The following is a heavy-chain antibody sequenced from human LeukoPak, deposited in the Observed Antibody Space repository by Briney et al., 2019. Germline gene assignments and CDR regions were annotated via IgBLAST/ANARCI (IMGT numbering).Heavy chain of an antibody. J-gene: IGHJ3*02. Sequence: PGGSLRLSCATSGFTFSSYSMNWVRQAPGKGLEWVSYISGRSSTKYYADSVKGRFTISRDNAKNSLFLQMNSLRAEDTALYYCARGYDISGDAFETWGQGTMVTVSS. CDR3: ARGYDISGDAFET. D-gene: IGHD3-22*01. CDR1: GFTFSSYS. CDR2: ISGRSSTK. V-gene: IGHV3-48*04.